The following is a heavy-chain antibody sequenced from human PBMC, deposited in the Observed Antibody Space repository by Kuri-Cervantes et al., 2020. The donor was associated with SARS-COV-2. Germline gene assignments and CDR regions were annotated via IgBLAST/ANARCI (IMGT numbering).Heavy chain of an antibody. V-gene: IGHV3-74*01. D-gene: IGHD3-3*01. CDR1: GFTFSSYW. J-gene: IGHJ6*02. CDR3: AKATVRFLEWLQYYYYYGMDV. Sequence: GESLKISCAASGFTFSSYWMHWVRQAPGKGLVWVSRINSDGSSTYYADSVKGRFTISRDNSKNTLYLQMNSLRAEDTAVYYCAKATVRFLEWLQYYYYYGMDVWGQGTTVTVSS. CDR2: INSDGSST.